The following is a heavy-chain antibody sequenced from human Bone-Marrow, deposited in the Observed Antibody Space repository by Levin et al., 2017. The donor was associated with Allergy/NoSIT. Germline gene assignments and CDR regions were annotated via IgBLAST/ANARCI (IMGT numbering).Heavy chain of an antibody. CDR1: GYTFTSYY. CDR3: ARGGRSSGWYQLYYFDY. Sequence: GESLKISCKASGYTFTSYYMHWVRQAPGQGLEWMGIINPSGGSTSYAQKFQGRVTMTRDTSTSTVYMELSSLRSEDTAVYYCARGGRSSGWYQLYYFDYWGQGTLVTVSS. D-gene: IGHD6-19*01. CDR2: INPSGGST. J-gene: IGHJ4*02. V-gene: IGHV1-46*01.